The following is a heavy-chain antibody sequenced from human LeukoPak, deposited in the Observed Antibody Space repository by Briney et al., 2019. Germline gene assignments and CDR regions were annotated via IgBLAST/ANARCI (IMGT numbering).Heavy chain of an antibody. V-gene: IGHV3-23*01. CDR1: GFIFSNNA. CDR3: ARYSGSYYYPPAWDL. Sequence: GGSLRLSCAASGFIFSNNAMSWVRQAPGKGLEWVSATSTSGGSAYYADSVKGRFTISRDNSKNTLYLQMDSLRADDTAVYYCARYSGSYYYPPAWDLWGQGTLVTVSS. CDR2: TSTSGGSA. D-gene: IGHD1-26*01. J-gene: IGHJ4*02.